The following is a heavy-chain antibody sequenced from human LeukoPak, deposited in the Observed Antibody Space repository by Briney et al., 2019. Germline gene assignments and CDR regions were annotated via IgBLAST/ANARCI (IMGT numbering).Heavy chain of an antibody. CDR2: ISSSSSYI. V-gene: IGHV3-21*01. CDR1: GFTFSSYA. J-gene: IGHJ4*02. D-gene: IGHD5-18*01. Sequence: GGSLRLSCAASGFTFSSYAMTWVRQAPGKGLEWVSSISSSSSYIYYADSVKGRFTISRDNAKNSLYLQMNSLRAEDTAVYYCAIRGYSYGFWDYWGQGTLVTVSS. CDR3: AIRGYSYGFWDY.